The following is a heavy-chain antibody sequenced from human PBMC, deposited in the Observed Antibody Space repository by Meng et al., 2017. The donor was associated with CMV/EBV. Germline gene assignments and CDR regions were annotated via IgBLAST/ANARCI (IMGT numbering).Heavy chain of an antibody. Sequence: HVRLQESGPGPVNPSLDLSLTCTFSVGSISSGSYYWSWIRQPAGKGLEWIGRIYTSGSTNYNPSLKSRVTISVDTSKNQFSLKLSSVTAADTAVYYCARGLITMVRGVPFDYWGQGTLVTVSS. D-gene: IGHD3-10*01. V-gene: IGHV4-61*02. J-gene: IGHJ4*02. CDR2: IYTSGST. CDR3: ARGLITMVRGVPFDY. CDR1: VGSISSGSYY.